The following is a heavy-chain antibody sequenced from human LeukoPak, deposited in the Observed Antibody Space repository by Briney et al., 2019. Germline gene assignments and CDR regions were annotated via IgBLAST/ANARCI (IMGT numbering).Heavy chain of an antibody. CDR1: GGSISSYY. CDR3: AREVYYYDSSGYYLDY. CDR2: IYTSGST. V-gene: IGHV4-4*07. J-gene: IGHJ4*02. Sequence: SETLSLTCTVSGGSISSYYWSWIRQPAGKGLEWIGRIYTSGSTNYNPSLKSRVTISVDKSKNQFSLKLSSVTAADTAVYYCAREVYYYDSSGYYLDYWGQGTLVTVSS. D-gene: IGHD3-22*01.